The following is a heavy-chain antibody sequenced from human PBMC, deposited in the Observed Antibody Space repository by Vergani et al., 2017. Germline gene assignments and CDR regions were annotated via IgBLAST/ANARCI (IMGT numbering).Heavy chain of an antibody. D-gene: IGHD6-19*01. J-gene: IGHJ4*02. CDR2: ISYDGSNK. CDR1: GFTFSSYG. V-gene: IGHV3-30*18. CDR3: AKYASSGWSDY. Sequence: VQMVESGGGLVKPGGSLRLSCVASGFTFSSYGMHWVRQAPGKGLEWVAVISYDGSNKYYADSVKGRFTISRDNSKNTLYLQMNSLRAEDTAVYYCAKYASSGWSDYWGQGTLVTVSS.